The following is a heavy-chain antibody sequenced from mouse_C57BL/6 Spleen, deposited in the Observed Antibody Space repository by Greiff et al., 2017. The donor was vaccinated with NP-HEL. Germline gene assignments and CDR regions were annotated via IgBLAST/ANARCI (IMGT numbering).Heavy chain of an antibody. CDR1: GFTFSSYT. V-gene: IGHV5-9*01. J-gene: IGHJ1*03. Sequence: EVQLVESGGGLVKPGGSLKLSCAASGFTFSSYTMSWVRQTPEKRLEWVATISGGGGNTYYPDSVKGRFTISRDNAKNTLYLQMSSLRSEDTALYYCARQGITTVVANWYFDVWGTGTTVTVSS. CDR3: ARQGITTVVANWYFDV. CDR2: ISGGGGNT. D-gene: IGHD1-1*01.